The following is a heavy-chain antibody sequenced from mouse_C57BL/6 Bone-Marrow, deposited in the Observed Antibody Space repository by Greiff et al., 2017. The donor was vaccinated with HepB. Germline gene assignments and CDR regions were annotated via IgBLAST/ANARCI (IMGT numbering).Heavy chain of an antibody. CDR3: ARWIISTVVARDYAMDY. Sequence: QVQLQQPGAELVKPGASVKMSCKASGYTFTSYWITWVKQRPGQGLEWIGDIYPGSGSTNYNEKFKSKATLTVDTSSSTAYMQLSSLTSEDSAVYYCARWIISTVVARDYAMDYWGQGTSVTVSS. D-gene: IGHD1-1*01. CDR2: IYPGSGST. V-gene: IGHV1-55*01. CDR1: GYTFTSYW. J-gene: IGHJ4*01.